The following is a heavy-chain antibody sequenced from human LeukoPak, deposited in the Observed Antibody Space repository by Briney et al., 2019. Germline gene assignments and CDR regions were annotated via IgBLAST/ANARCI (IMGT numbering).Heavy chain of an antibody. Sequence: GGSPRHSSDAAAFTSTTYRITWVRPALRKRLERVATTNHDGSEKYFVDSVEGRFTISSDSAKNSLYLQMNSLRAEDTALYHCARDRRAVTYASYSGLDVWGQGTTVTVSS. CDR3: ARDRRAVTYASYSGLDV. CDR2: TNHDGSEK. CDR1: AFTSTTYR. D-gene: IGHD2-8*01. V-gene: IGHV3-7*04. J-gene: IGHJ6*02.